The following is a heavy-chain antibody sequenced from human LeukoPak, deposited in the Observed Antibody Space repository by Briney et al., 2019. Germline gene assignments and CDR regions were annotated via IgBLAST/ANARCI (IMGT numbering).Heavy chain of an antibody. CDR3: ARDIVVVPADEGPTSWQGWFDP. V-gene: IGHV4-4*02. J-gene: IGHJ5*02. Sequence: SETLSLTCAVSGVSISSSNWWSWVRQPPGKGLEWIGEIYHSGSTNYNPSLKSRVTISVDKSKNQFSLKLSSVTAADTAVYYCARDIVVVPADEGPTSWQGWFDPWGQGTLVTVSS. CDR2: IYHSGST. CDR1: GVSISSSNW. D-gene: IGHD2-2*01.